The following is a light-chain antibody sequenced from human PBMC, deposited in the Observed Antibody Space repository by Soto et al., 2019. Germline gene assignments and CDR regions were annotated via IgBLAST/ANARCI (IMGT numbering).Light chain of an antibody. CDR2: DVS. Sequence: QSALTQPASGSGSPGQSITISCTGTSSDVGGYNYVSWYQQHPGKAPKLMIYDVSNRPSGVSNRFSGSKSGNTASLTISGLQAEDEAAYYCSSYTSSSTPYVFGTGTQLTVL. J-gene: IGLJ1*01. CDR1: SSDVGGYNY. CDR3: SSYTSSSTPYV. V-gene: IGLV2-14*01.